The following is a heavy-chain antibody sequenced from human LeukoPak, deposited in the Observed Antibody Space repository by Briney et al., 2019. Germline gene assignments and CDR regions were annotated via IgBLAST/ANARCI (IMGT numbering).Heavy chain of an antibody. J-gene: IGHJ5*02. CDR3: AKDVVRVSSKGWFDP. V-gene: IGHV3-23*01. CDR1: GFTFSSYA. D-gene: IGHD6-6*01. CDR2: ISGSGGST. Sequence: PGGSLRPSRVASGFTFSSYAMSWVRQAPGKGLEWVSTISGSGGSTYYADSVKGRFTISRDNSKNTLYLQMNSLRAEDTAVYYCAKDVVRVSSKGWFDPWGQGTLVSVSS.